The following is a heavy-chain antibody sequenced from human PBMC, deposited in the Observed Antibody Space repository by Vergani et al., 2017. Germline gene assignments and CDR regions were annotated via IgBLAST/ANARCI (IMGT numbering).Heavy chain of an antibody. CDR1: GGSISSYY. CDR2: IYTSGST. D-gene: IGHD4-11*01. Sequence: QVQLQESGPGLVKPSETLSLPCTVSGGSISSYYWSWIRPPAGKGLGLIGRIYTSGSTNYNPPLKSRVTMSVDTSKNQFSLKLSSVTAADTAVYYCASIHDYSKQDAFDIWGQGTMVTVSS. J-gene: IGHJ3*02. CDR3: ASIHDYSKQDAFDI. V-gene: IGHV4-4*07.